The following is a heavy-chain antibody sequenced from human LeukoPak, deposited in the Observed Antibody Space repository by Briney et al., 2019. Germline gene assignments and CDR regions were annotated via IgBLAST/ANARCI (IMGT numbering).Heavy chain of an antibody. D-gene: IGHD3-22*01. CDR1: GGSLSDFY. CDR2: LNHSGST. Sequence: PSETLSLTCAVYGGSLSDFYWSWIRQPPGKGLEWIGELNHSGSTNYNPSLKSRVTISVDTSKNQFSLKLSSVTAADTAVYYCARAGYDSSGYYYVDYWGQGTLVTVSS. V-gene: IGHV4-34*01. CDR3: ARAGYDSSGYYYVDY. J-gene: IGHJ4*02.